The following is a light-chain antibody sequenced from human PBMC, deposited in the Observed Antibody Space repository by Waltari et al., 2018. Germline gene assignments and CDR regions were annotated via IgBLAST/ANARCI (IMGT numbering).Light chain of an antibody. CDR1: QSVTRA. CDR3: QHYLRLPVT. V-gene: IGKV3-20*01. CDR2: GAS. Sequence: EIVLTQSPGNLSLSPGESATLSCRTSQSVTRALAWYQQKPGQAPRLLIYGASNRATGIPDRFSGSGSGTDFSLTISSLEPEDFAVYYCQHYLRLPVTFGQGTKVEVK. J-gene: IGKJ1*01.